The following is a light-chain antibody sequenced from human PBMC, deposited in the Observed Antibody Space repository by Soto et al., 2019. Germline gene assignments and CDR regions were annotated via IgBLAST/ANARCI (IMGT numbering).Light chain of an antibody. CDR3: QQYYSTPRT. CDR1: QRVLYSSNNKNY. Sequence: DIVVAQSPDSLSLSLAYMATINCQSSQRVLYSSNNKNYLAWYQQKPGQPPKLLIYWASTRESGVPDRFSGSGSGTDFTLTISSLQAEDVAVYYCQQYYSTPRTFGQGTKVDIK. J-gene: IGKJ1*01. V-gene: IGKV4-1*01. CDR2: WAS.